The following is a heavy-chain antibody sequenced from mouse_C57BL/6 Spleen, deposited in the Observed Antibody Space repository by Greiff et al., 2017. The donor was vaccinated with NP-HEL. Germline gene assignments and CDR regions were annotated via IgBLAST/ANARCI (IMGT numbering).Heavy chain of an antibody. CDR1: GYAFSSSW. V-gene: IGHV1-82*01. CDR2: IYPGDGDT. Sequence: VQLQQSGPELVKPGASVKISCKASGYAFSSSWMNWVKQRPGKGLEWIGRIYPGDGDTNYNGKFKGKATLTADKSSSTAYMQLSSLTSEDSAVYFCARGKTAQDYWGQGTTLTVSS. D-gene: IGHD3-2*02. CDR3: ARGKTAQDY. J-gene: IGHJ2*01.